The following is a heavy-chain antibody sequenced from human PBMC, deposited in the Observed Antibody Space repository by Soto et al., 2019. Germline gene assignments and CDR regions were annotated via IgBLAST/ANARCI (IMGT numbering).Heavy chain of an antibody. CDR3: TRAFGGSYYYYGMDV. J-gene: IGHJ6*02. D-gene: IGHD1-26*01. CDR1: GFTFGDYA. Sequence: GGSLRLSCTASGFTFGDYAMSWVRQAPGKGLVWVGFIRSKAYGGTTEYAASVKGRFTISRDDSKSIAYLQMNSLKTEDTAVYYCTRAFGGSYYYYGMDVWGQGTTVTVSS. V-gene: IGHV3-49*04. CDR2: IRSKAYGGTT.